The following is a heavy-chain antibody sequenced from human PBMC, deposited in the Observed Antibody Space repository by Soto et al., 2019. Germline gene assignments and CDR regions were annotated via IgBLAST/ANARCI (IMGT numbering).Heavy chain of an antibody. J-gene: IGHJ4*02. Sequence: PSETLSLTCTVTGDSISSRSYYWGWIRQPPGKGLEWIGSIYYSGSTYNNPSPRSRVSMSIDTSKDQFSLKLKSVTAADTALYFCARQRTSVVTQAYFDVWGQGSLVTV. V-gene: IGHV4-39*01. CDR1: GDSISSRSYY. D-gene: IGHD2-21*02. CDR2: IYYSGST. CDR3: ARQRTSVVTQAYFDV.